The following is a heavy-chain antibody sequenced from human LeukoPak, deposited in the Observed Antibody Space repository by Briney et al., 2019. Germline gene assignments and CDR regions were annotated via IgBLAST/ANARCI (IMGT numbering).Heavy chain of an antibody. CDR2: IGEEKSGSWT. J-gene: IGHJ4*02. CDR1: GFTLSNYP. Sequence: GGSLRLSCAASGFTLSNYPMGWVRQAPVKGLEWLSAIGEEKSGSWTKSADSVKGRFTISRDNSENTLYLQMDSLTVEDTAVYYCAKAGVVSGWDYWGQGVLVTVSS. V-gene: IGHV3-23*01. D-gene: IGHD3-16*02. CDR3: AKAGVVSGWDY.